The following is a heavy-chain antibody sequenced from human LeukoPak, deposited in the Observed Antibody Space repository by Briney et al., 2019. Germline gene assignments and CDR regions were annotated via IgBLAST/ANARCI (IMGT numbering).Heavy chain of an antibody. Sequence: GGSLRLSCAASGFTFSSSAMHWVRQAPGKGLEWMAVVSYDGRNKYYADSVKGRFTISRDNSKNTLYLQMNSLRAEDTAVYYCAKDRVVGSSWYYFDYWGQGTLVTVSS. CDR2: VSYDGRNK. V-gene: IGHV3-30*04. J-gene: IGHJ4*02. CDR1: GFTFSSSA. D-gene: IGHD6-13*01. CDR3: AKDRVVGSSWYYFDY.